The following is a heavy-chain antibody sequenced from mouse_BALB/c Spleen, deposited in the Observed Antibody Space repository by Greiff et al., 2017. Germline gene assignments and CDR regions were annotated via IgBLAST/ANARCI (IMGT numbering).Heavy chain of an antibody. V-gene: IGHV1-77*01. CDR1: GYTFTDYY. Sequence: VQLQQSGAELARPGASVKLSCKASGYTFTDYYINWVKQRTGQGLEWIGEIYPGSGNTYYNEKFKGKATLTADKSSSTAYMQLSSLTSEDSAVYFCASPLTGTSYWYFDVWGAGTTVTVSS. D-gene: IGHD4-1*01. J-gene: IGHJ1*01. CDR3: ASPLTGTSYWYFDV. CDR2: IYPGSGNT.